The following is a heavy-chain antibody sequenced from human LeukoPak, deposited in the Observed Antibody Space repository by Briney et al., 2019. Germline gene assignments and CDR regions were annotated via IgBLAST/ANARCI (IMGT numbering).Heavy chain of an antibody. CDR1: GFTFHNAW. CDR2: IKSRIDGGTT. V-gene: IGHV3-15*01. J-gene: IGHJ6*03. CDR3: VANYDFWSGAVAVSTYYDMAV. Sequence: GGSLRLSCAASGFTFHNAWMNWVRQGPGKGLEWVGHIKSRIDGGTTDYTAPVKGRFTISRDDSKNMLYLEMKSLKTEDTAVYYCVANYDFWSGAVAVSTYYDMAVWGKGTTVTVYS. D-gene: IGHD3-3*01.